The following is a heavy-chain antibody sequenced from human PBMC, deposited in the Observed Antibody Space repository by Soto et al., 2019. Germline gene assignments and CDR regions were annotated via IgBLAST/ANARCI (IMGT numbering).Heavy chain of an antibody. CDR1: GGSISSSSYY. CDR3: ASYPEMATISGIDY. D-gene: IGHD5-12*01. J-gene: IGHJ4*02. Sequence: PSETLSLTCTVSGGSISSSSYYWGWIRQPPGKGLEWIGSIYYSGSTYYNPSLKSRVTISVDTSKNQFSLKLSPVTAADTAVYYCASYPEMATISGIDYWGQGTLVTVSS. V-gene: IGHV4-39*01. CDR2: IYYSGST.